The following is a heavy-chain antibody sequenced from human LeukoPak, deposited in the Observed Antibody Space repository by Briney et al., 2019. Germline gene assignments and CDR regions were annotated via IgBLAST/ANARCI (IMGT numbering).Heavy chain of an antibody. D-gene: IGHD2-15*01. CDR2: ISGSGGTT. V-gene: IGHV3-23*01. CDR3: AKDLAAKGY. CDR1: GFTFSTYA. Sequence: GGSLRLSCAASGFTFSTYAMSWVRQAPGKGLEWVSIISGSGGTTYYADSVKGRFTISRVNSKNTLFLQMNSLRAEDTAVYYCAKDLAAKGYWGQGTLVTVSS. J-gene: IGHJ4*02.